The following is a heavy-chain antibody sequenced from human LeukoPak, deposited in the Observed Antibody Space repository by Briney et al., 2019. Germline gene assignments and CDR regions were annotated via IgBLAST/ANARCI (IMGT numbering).Heavy chain of an antibody. CDR3: ARDPPAVSINTYA. CDR2: IFSHGET. J-gene: IGHJ4*02. CDR1: GFTVGNNY. V-gene: IGHV3-66*01. Sequence: GGSLRLSCAASGFTVGNNYMNWVRQAPGKGLEWVSLIFSHGETSYADSVKGRFTISRDNSKNTLYLQMNGLRVEDTTVYYCARDPPAVSINTYAWGQGTLVTVSS. D-gene: IGHD2-8*01.